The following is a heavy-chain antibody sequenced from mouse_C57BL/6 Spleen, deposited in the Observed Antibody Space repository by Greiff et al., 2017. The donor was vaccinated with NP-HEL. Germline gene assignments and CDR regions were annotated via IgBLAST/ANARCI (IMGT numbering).Heavy chain of an antibody. J-gene: IGHJ4*01. Sequence: QVQLQQPGAELVKPGASVKLSCKASGYTFTSYWMHWVKQRPGQGLEWIGMIHPNSGSTNYNEKFNSKATLTVDKSSSTAYMQLSSLTSEDSAVYYCARGSSDWNAMDYWGQGTSVTVSS. CDR3: ARGSSDWNAMDY. CDR2: IHPNSGST. V-gene: IGHV1-64*01. D-gene: IGHD1-1*01. CDR1: GYTFTSYW.